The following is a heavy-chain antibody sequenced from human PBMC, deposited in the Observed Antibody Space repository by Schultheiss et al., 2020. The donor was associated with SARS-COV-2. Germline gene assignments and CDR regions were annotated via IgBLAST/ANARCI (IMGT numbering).Heavy chain of an antibody. V-gene: IGHV3-21*04. CDR1: GFTFSSYE. D-gene: IGHD3-3*01. CDR2: ISSSSSYI. CDR3: AKDLWAYYDFWSGYSSAFDI. Sequence: GGSLRLSCAASGFTFSSYEMNWVRQAPGKGLEWVSSISSSSSYIYYADSVKGRFTISRDNAKNSLYLQMNSLRAEDTAVYYCAKDLWAYYDFWSGYSSAFDIWGQGTMVTVSS. J-gene: IGHJ3*02.